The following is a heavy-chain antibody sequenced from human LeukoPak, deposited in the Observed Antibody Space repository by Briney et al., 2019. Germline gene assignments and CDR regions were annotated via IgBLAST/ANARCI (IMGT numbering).Heavy chain of an antibody. CDR2: INHSGRT. CDR1: GGSRSNYY. J-gene: IGHJ4*02. D-gene: IGHD1-26*01. CDR3: AIEAIVGAPRGDY. V-gene: IGHV4-34*01. Sequence: PSETLSLTCAVYGGSRSNYYWIWIRQPPGKGLVWIGEINHSGRTHYNPSLKSRVTISIDTSKNQFSLKLSSVTAADTAVYYCAIEAIVGAPRGDYWGQGTLVTVSS.